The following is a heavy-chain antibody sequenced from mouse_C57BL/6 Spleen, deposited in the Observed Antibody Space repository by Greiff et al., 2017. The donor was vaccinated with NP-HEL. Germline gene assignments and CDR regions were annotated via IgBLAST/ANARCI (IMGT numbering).Heavy chain of an antibody. J-gene: IGHJ4*01. Sequence: LQQSGEGLVKPGGSLKLSCAASGFTFSSYAMSWVRQTPEKRLEWVAYISSGGDYIYYADTVKGRFTISRDNARNTLYLQMSSLKSEDTAMYYCTRAYGSSYYYAMDYWGQGTSVTVSS. CDR1: GFTFSSYA. CDR3: TRAYGSSYYYAMDY. CDR2: ISSGGDYI. V-gene: IGHV5-9-1*02. D-gene: IGHD1-1*01.